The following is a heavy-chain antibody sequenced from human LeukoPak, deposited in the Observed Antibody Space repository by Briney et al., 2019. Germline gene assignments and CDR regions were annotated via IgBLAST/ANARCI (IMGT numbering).Heavy chain of an antibody. V-gene: IGHV6-1*01. Sequence: SQTLSLTCAISGDSVSSDSVAWNWIRQSPSRGLEWLGRTYYRSQWYNDYAVSVKSRISISPDTSKNQISLQLTSVTGADTAVYYCAGERGEEYSSGWYKTNFFYNWGQGIRVTVSS. CDR2: TYYRSQWYN. D-gene: IGHD6-19*01. CDR3: AGERGEEYSSGWYKTNFFYN. CDR1: GDSVSSDSVA. J-gene: IGHJ4*02.